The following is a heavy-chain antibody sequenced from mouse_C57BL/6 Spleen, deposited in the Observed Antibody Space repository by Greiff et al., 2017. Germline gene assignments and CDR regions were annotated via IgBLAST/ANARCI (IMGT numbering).Heavy chain of an antibody. CDR2: IRSKSNNYAT. J-gene: IGHJ4*01. CDR3: VRLAYGNYGYYAMDD. CDR1: GFSFNTYA. V-gene: IGHV10-1*01. D-gene: IGHD2-10*02. Sequence: EVQVVESGGGLVQPKGSLKLSCAASGFSFNTYAMNWVRQAPGKGLEWVARIRSKSNNYATYYADSVKDRFTISRDDSESMLYLQMNNLKTEDTAMYYCVRLAYGNYGYYAMDDWGKGTSVTVSS.